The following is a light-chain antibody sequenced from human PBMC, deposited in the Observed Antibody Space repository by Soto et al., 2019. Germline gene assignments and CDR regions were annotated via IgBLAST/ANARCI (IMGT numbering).Light chain of an antibody. Sequence: EMVMTQSPATLSVSPGERATLSCRASQSVSSKLAWYQQKPGQAPRLLIYDTSTRATGIPARFSGSGSGTEFALTISSLQSEDFAVYYCQQYHNWPPWTFGQGTKVDIK. V-gene: IGKV3-15*01. CDR2: DTS. CDR1: QSVSSK. CDR3: QQYHNWPPWT. J-gene: IGKJ1*01.